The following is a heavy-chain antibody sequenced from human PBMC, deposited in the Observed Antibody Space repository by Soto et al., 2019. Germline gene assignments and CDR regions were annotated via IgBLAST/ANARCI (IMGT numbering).Heavy chain of an antibody. CDR1: GGSISSGGYY. V-gene: IGHV4-31*03. Sequence: SETLSLTCTVSGGSISSGGYYWSWIRQHPGKGLEWIGYIYHSGTTYYNPSLKSRVTISVDTSKNQFSLKLSSVTAADTAVYYCARESSWYSNSYYFDYWGQGTLVTVSS. D-gene: IGHD2-15*01. J-gene: IGHJ4*02. CDR3: ARESSWYSNSYYFDY. CDR2: IYHSGTT.